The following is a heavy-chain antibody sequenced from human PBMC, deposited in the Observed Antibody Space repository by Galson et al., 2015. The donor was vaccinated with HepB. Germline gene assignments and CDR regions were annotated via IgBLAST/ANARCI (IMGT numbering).Heavy chain of an antibody. CDR3: ARHVFIRVPVAIDWFDP. Sequence: QSGAEVKKPGESLRISCKGSGYNFTTHWISWVRQMPGKGLEWMGRTDPRDSYTNYSPSFQGHVTISTDKSISTAYLQWSSLKASDTAIHYCARHVFIRVPVAIDWFDPWGQGTLVTVSS. V-gene: IGHV5-10-1*01. D-gene: IGHD2-2*01. J-gene: IGHJ5*02. CDR1: GYNFTTHW. CDR2: TDPRDSYT.